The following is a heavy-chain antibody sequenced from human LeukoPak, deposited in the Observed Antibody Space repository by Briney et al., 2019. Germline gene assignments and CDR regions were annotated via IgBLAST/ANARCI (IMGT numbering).Heavy chain of an antibody. D-gene: IGHD3-3*01. J-gene: IGHJ4*02. CDR1: GFNFSIYG. Sequence: PGGSLRLSCAASGFNFSIYGMHWVRQAPGKGLEWVTFVRYDQSATVYADSVQGRFAISRDNSENTVYLQMNSLRVEDTALYFCVKDQGECPGSRCYLRFLEYWGQGTLVIVSS. CDR3: VKDQGECPGSRCYLRFLEY. CDR2: VRYDQSAT. V-gene: IGHV3-30*02.